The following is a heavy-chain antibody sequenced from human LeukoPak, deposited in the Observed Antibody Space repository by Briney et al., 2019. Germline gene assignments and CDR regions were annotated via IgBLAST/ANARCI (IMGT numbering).Heavy chain of an antibody. V-gene: IGHV5-51*01. Sequence: GESLKISCQGSGYSFISYWNGWVRQMPGKGLEWMGIIYPGDSDTRYSPSFQGQVTISVDKSISTAYLQWSTLKASDTAMYYCARELDFGGSNDAFDIWGQGTMVTVSS. CDR1: GYSFISYW. D-gene: IGHD4-23*01. CDR3: ARELDFGGSNDAFDI. CDR2: IYPGDSDT. J-gene: IGHJ3*02.